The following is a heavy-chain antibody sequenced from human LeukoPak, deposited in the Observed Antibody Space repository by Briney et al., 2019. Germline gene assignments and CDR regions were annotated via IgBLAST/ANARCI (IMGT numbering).Heavy chain of an antibody. Sequence: SAVNVSCKASGGTFSGYAISWVRQAPGQGLEWMGGIIPIFGTANYAQKFQGRVTITTDESTSTAYMYLSRLRAEDPAVYYCARGKQGITGTTSHFDYWGQGNLVTVSS. CDR3: ARGKQGITGTTSHFDY. D-gene: IGHD1-20*01. J-gene: IGHJ4*02. CDR1: GGTFSGYA. V-gene: IGHV1-69*05. CDR2: IIPIFGTA.